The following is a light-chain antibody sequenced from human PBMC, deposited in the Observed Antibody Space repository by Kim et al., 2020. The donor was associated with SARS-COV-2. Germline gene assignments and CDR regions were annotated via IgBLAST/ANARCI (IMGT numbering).Light chain of an antibody. V-gene: IGKV3-15*01. CDR3: QQYNNWPIT. Sequence: EIVMTQSPATLSVSPGERATLSCRASQSISSNLAWYQHKPGQAPRLLIHGASTRATDIPARFSGSGSGTEFTLTMSSLQSEDFAIYYCQQYNNWPITFGGGTQVDIK. J-gene: IGKJ4*01. CDR2: GAS. CDR1: QSISSN.